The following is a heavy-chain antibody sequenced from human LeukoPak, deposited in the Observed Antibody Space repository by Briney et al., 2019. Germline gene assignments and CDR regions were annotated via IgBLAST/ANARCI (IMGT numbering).Heavy chain of an antibody. Sequence: TSETLSLTCTVSGGSVSGGGYYWSWIRQPPGKGLEWIGYIYNSGSTSYNPSLKSRVTMSVDMSKSQISLRLSSVTAADTAVYYCARHRNSGSWPSGGYFDYWGQGTPVTVSS. D-gene: IGHD1-26*01. CDR3: ARHRNSGSWPSGGYFDY. V-gene: IGHV4-61*08. J-gene: IGHJ4*02. CDR2: IYNSGST. CDR1: GGSVSGGGYY.